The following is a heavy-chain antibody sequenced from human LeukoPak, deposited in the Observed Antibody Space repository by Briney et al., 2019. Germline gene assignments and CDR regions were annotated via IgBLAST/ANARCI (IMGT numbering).Heavy chain of an antibody. Sequence: SQTLSLTCAISGDSVSSNSVTWNWIRQSPSRGLEWLGRTYYRSKWFNDYAISMKSRIIINPDTSENQFSLQLSSVTPEDTAVYYCTRGLNYGFDYWGQGTLVTVSS. J-gene: IGHJ4*02. CDR3: TRGLNYGFDY. CDR1: GDSVSSNSVT. D-gene: IGHD3-10*01. CDR2: TYYRSKWFN. V-gene: IGHV6-1*01.